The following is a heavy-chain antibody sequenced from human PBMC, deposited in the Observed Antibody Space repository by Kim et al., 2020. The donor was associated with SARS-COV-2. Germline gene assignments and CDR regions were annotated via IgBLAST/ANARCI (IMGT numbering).Heavy chain of an antibody. V-gene: IGHV3-72*01. CDR2: TRNKANSYTT. J-gene: IGHJ6*02. D-gene: IGHD6-19*01. CDR3: ARGGAVAGGAPDTYYYGMDV. Sequence: GGSLRLSCAASGFTFSDHYMDWVRQAPGKGLEWVGRTRNKANSYTTEYAASVKGRFTISRDDSKNSLYLQMNSLKTEDTAVYYCARGGAVAGGAPDTYYYGMDVWGQGTTVTVSS. CDR1: GFTFSDHY.